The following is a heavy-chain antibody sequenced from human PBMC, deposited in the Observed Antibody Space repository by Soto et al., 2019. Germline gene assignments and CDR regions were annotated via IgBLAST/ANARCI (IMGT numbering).Heavy chain of an antibody. D-gene: IGHD2-8*02. CDR3: AKSTGGTANGMGV. CDR1: GFSFHDYA. J-gene: IGHJ6*02. Sequence: EVQVVESGGGLVQPGRSLRLSCAASGFSFHDYAMHWVRQAPGKGLEWVSGISWNSGTIGYADSVKGRFTISRDNAKNSLYLQMNSLRAEDTALYYCAKSTGGTANGMGVWGQGTTVTVSS. CDR2: ISWNSGTI. V-gene: IGHV3-9*01.